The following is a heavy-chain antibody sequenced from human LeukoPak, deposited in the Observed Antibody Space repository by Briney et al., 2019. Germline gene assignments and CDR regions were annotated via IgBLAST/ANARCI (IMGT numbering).Heavy chain of an antibody. D-gene: IGHD3-16*01. CDR3: ALGDWYFDV. CDR2: IYYSGST. J-gene: IGHJ2*01. V-gene: IGHV4-59*01. CDR1: GGSISSYY. Sequence: SETLSLNCTVSGGSISSYYWNWIQQPPGKELEWIGYIYYSGSTSYNPSLQSRITISVDTSKRQFSLNLRSVTAADTAVYYCALGDWYFDVWGRGALVTVSS.